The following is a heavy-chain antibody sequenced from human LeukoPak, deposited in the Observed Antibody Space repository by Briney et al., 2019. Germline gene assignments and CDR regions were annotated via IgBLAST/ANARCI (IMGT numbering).Heavy chain of an antibody. CDR3: ATTSTYYYDSSGYQI. CDR2: IYHSGST. Sequence: KPGGSLRLSCTVSGFTVSVNSMSWVRQAPGKGLEWIGEIYHSGSTNYNPSLKSRVTISVDKSKNQFSLKLSSVTAADTAVYYCATTSTYYYDSSGYQIWGQGTMVTVSS. D-gene: IGHD3-22*01. J-gene: IGHJ3*02. V-gene: IGHV4-4*02. CDR1: GFTVSVNS.